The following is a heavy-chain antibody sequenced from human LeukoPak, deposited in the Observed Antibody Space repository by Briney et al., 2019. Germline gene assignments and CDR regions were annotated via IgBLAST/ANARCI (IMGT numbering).Heavy chain of an antibody. CDR1: GFTFSSYG. J-gene: IGHJ6*02. V-gene: IGHV3-30*03. D-gene: IGHD2-2*02. CDR2: ISYDGSNK. CDR3: ARFIGYCSSTSCYNHGMDV. Sequence: GRSLRLSCAASGFTFSSYGMHWVRQAPGKGLEWVAVISYDGSNKYYADSVKGRFTISRDNSKNTLYLQMNSLRAEDTAVYYCARFIGYCSSTSCYNHGMDVWGQGTTVTVSS.